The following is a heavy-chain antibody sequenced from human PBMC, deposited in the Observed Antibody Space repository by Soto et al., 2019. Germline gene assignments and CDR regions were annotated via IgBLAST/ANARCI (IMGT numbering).Heavy chain of an antibody. CDR3: ARVAVAGTRVDY. CDR2: IYHSGST. J-gene: IGHJ4*02. Sequence: QVQLQESGPGLVKPSGTLSLTCAVSGGSISSSNWWSWVRQPPGKGLEWIGEIYHSGSTNYNPSLKCRFTIAVDKSEYQFSLKLISVTAADTAGYYCARVAVAGTRVDYWGQGTLVTVSS. D-gene: IGHD6-19*01. V-gene: IGHV4-4*02. CDR1: GGSISSSNW.